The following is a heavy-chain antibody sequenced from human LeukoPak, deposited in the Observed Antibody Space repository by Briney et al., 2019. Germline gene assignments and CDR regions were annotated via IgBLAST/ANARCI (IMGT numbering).Heavy chain of an antibody. D-gene: IGHD6-19*01. CDR1: GFTFSSYG. CDR2: ISYDGSNK. Sequence: GRSLRLSCAASGFTFSSYGMHWVRQAPGKGLEWVAVISYDGSNKYYADSVKGRFTISRDNSKNTLYLQMNSLRAEDTAVYYCAKPARAVAGTDFDYWGQGTLVTVSS. CDR3: AKPARAVAGTDFDY. V-gene: IGHV3-30*18. J-gene: IGHJ4*02.